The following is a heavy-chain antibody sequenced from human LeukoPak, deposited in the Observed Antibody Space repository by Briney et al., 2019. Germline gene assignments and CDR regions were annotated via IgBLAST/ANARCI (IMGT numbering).Heavy chain of an antibody. V-gene: IGHV1-2*02. J-gene: IGHJ4*02. CDR1: GYTFTGYY. CDR3: ARXXXGXXVXFDY. CDR2: INPNSGGT. Sequence: XGYTFTGYYMHWVRQAPGQGLEWMGWINPNSGGTNYAQKFQGRVTMTRDTSISTAYMELSRLRADDTAVDYCARXXXGXXVXFDYWGXGXLVTVSS.